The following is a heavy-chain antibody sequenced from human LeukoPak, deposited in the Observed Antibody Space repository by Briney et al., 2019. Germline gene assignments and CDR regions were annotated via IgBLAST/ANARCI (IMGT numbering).Heavy chain of an antibody. CDR1: GYTFTSYY. CDR2: MNPNDGGT. CDR3: ARALYLRSGDYSQVTGV. D-gene: IGHD4-17*01. V-gene: IGHV1-46*01. Sequence: ASVKVSFKSSGYTFTSYYLHWVRQAPGQGLEWMGMMNPNDGGTTYAQKFQGRVTMTSDTSTNTLYMELSSLRSEDTAVYYCARALYLRSGDYSQVTGVWGQGTTVTVSS. J-gene: IGHJ6*02.